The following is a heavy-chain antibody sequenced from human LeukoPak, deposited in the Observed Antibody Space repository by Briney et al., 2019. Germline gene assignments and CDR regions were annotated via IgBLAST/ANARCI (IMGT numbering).Heavy chain of an antibody. V-gene: IGHV4-4*07. D-gene: IGHD3-10*01. J-gene: IGHJ3*02. CDR3: ARAYYYGSGSYAFDI. CDR1: GGSVTSYY. Sequence: SETLSLTCTVSGGSVTSYYRSWIRQPAGKGLEWIGRINISGSTNYNPSLKSRVTMSLDTSKNQFSLKLSSVTAADTAVYYCARAYYYGSGSYAFDIWGQGTMVTVSS. CDR2: INISGST.